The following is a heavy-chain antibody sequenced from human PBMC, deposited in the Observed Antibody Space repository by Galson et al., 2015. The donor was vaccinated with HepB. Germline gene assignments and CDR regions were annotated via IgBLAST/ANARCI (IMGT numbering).Heavy chain of an antibody. V-gene: IGHV3-23*01. D-gene: IGHD2-21*01. CDR3: VKVTKCNSWDMHFDS. CDR2: IGGSDSRT. Sequence: SLRLSCAASGFTFTSYVMSWVRQVPGEGLEWVSSIGGSDSRTSYTDSVKGRFTVSRDNSRNTLYLQMDSLRAGDTAIYYCVKVTKCNSWDMHFDSWGQGTLVTVSS. J-gene: IGHJ4*02. CDR1: GFTFTSYV.